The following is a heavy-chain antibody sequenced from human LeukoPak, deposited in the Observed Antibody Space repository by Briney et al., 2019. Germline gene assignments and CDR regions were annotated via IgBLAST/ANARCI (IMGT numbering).Heavy chain of an antibody. CDR2: IGTAGDT. CDR3: ARAGGADDAFDI. Sequence: RGSLRLSCAASEFTFSRYDMHWVRQATGKGLEWVSAIGTAGDTYYPGSVKGRFTISRENAKNSLYLQMNSLRAGDTAVYYCARAGGADDAFDIWGQGTMVTVSS. D-gene: IGHD3-16*01. V-gene: IGHV3-13*01. J-gene: IGHJ3*02. CDR1: EFTFSRYD.